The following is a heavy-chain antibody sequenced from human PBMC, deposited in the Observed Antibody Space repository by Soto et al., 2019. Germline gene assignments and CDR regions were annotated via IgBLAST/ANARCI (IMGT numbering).Heavy chain of an antibody. D-gene: IGHD3-10*01. CDR3: AKDLRPGLVVPTKSGFDP. J-gene: IGHJ5*02. V-gene: IGHV3-23*01. Sequence: GGSLSLSSEASGFPFNTYAMTWFRQLPGMGLEWVSTTSIGGNTDFAESVRGRFSVSRDNSKNTLYLQMTNLRAEDAAIYFCAKDLRPGLVVPTKSGFDPWGQGTRVTVSS. CDR2: TSIGGNT. CDR1: GFPFNTYA.